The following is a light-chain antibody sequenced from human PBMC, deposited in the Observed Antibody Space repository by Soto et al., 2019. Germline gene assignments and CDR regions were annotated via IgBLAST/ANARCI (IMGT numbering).Light chain of an antibody. CDR3: GTWDSSLSAWV. CDR2: DNN. Sequence: QSVLMQPPSVSAAPGQKVTISCSGSSSNVGKSYVSWYQQLPGTAPKLLILDNNKRPSGIADRFSGSKSGTSATLGITGLQTGDEAEYYCGTWDSSLSAWVFGGGTKVTVL. V-gene: IGLV1-51*01. CDR1: SSNVGKSY. J-gene: IGLJ3*02.